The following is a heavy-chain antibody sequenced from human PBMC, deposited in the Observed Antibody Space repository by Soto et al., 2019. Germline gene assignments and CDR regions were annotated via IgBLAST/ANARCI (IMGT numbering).Heavy chain of an antibody. D-gene: IGHD3-22*01. CDR2: IIPIFGTA. CDR1: GGTFSSYA. J-gene: IGHJ6*02. V-gene: IGHV1-69*12. Sequence: QVQLVQSGAEVKKPGSSVKVSCKASGGTFSSYAISWVRQAPGQGLEWMGGIIPIFGTANYAQKFQGRVTITADESTSTAYMELSSLRSEDTAVYYCARGTRAGDSSGYLFYYYYGMDVWGQGTTVTVSS. CDR3: ARGTRAGDSSGYLFYYYYGMDV.